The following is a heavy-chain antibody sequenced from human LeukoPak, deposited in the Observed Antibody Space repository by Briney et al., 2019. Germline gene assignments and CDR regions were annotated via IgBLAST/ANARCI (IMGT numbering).Heavy chain of an antibody. CDR2: INHSGST. J-gene: IGHJ4*02. Sequence: PSETLSLTCTVSGGSISSYYWSWIRQPPGKGLEWIGEINHSGSTNYNPSLKSRVTISVDTSKNQFSLKLSSVTAADTAVYYCARGRYYYDSSGYSKFDYWGQGTLVTVSS. CDR3: ARGRYYYDSSGYSKFDY. V-gene: IGHV4-34*01. CDR1: GGSISSYY. D-gene: IGHD3-22*01.